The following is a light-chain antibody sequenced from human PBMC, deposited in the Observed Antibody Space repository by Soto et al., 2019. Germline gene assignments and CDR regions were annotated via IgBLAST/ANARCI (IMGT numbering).Light chain of an antibody. V-gene: IGKV1-39*01. CDR1: QSISGY. CDR3: QQTYTTPLT. J-gene: IGKJ4*01. Sequence: DFQMTQSPSSLSASVGDRVTITCRASQSISGYLNWYQHKPGKPPNLLIYTTSNLQSGVPSRFSGSGSGTDYTLTISSLQPEDFATYYCQQTYTTPLTFGGGTKVEIK. CDR2: TTS.